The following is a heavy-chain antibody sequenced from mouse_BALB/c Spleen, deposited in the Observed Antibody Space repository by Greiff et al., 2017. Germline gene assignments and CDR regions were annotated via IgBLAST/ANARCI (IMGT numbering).Heavy chain of an antibody. CDR2: IWAGGST. Sequence: VMLVESGPGLVAPSQSLSITCTVSGFSLTSYGVHWVRQPPGKGLEWLGVIWAGGSTNYNSALMSRLSISKDNSKSQVFLKMNSLQTDDTAMYYCAREYGNLYYFDYWGQGTTLTVSS. CDR1: GFSLTSYG. V-gene: IGHV2-9*02. CDR3: AREYGNLYYFDY. D-gene: IGHD2-10*02. J-gene: IGHJ2*01.